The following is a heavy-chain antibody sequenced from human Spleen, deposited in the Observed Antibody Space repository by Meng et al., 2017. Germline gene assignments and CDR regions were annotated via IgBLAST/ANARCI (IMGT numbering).Heavy chain of an antibody. CDR2: IKQDEGEK. Sequence: GESLKISCAASGFTFSSYSMNWVRQAPGKGLEWVANIKQDEGEKYYVDSVKGRFTISRDNAKNSLYLQMNSLRPEDTAVYYCARGWFHDYYGMDVWGQGTTVTVSS. J-gene: IGHJ6*02. D-gene: IGHD3-10*01. CDR1: GFTFSSYS. CDR3: ARGWFHDYYGMDV. V-gene: IGHV3-7*01.